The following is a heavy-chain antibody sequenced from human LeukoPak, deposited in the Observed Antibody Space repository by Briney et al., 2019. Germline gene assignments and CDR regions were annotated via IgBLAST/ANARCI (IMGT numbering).Heavy chain of an antibody. CDR1: GFTFSRFD. CDR3: ARRLHDSGSYSADY. Sequence: PGVSLRLSHAPSGFTFSRFDMHWVPQRSDKGLEWVVFIKFDGRQKYYADSVRGRFTVSRYHSRTMLYLQLDSLRDDDTAVYYCARRLHDSGSYSADYWGQGTLVTVSS. CDR2: IKFDGRQK. D-gene: IGHD3-10*01. V-gene: IGHV3-30*02. J-gene: IGHJ4*02.